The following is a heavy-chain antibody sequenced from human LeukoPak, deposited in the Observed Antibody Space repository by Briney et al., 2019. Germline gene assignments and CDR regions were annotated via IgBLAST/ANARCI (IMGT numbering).Heavy chain of an antibody. V-gene: IGHV1-8*03. Sequence: ASVKVSCKASGYTFTSYDINWVRQATGQGLEWMGWMNPNSGNTGYAQKFQGRVTITRNTSISTAYMELSSLRSEDTAVYYCARGLWGFVRDYYYYYMDVWGKGTTVTVSS. CDR1: GYTFTSYD. J-gene: IGHJ6*03. CDR2: MNPNSGNT. CDR3: ARGLWGFVRDYYYYYMDV. D-gene: IGHD3-16*01.